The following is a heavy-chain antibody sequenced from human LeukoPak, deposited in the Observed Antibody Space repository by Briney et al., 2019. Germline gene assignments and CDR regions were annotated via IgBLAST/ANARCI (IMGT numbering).Heavy chain of an antibody. Sequence: GASVKVSCKASGYTFTGYYMHWVRQAPGQGLEWMGWINPNSGGTNYAQKFQGWVTMTRDTSISTAYMELSRLRSDDTAVYYCARSLFRVRRSYYYGSSGYSPSYWGQGTLVTVSS. CDR3: ARSLFRVRRSYYYGSSGYSPSY. D-gene: IGHD3-22*01. J-gene: IGHJ4*02. V-gene: IGHV1-2*04. CDR1: GYTFTGYY. CDR2: INPNSGGT.